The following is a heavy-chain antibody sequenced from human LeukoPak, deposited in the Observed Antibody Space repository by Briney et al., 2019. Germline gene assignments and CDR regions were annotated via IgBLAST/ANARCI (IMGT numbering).Heavy chain of an antibody. CDR1: GFTFSSYS. J-gene: IGHJ5*02. V-gene: IGHV3-21*01. CDR2: ISSSSSYI. D-gene: IGHD1-14*01. Sequence: PGGPLRLSCAASGFTFSSYSMNWVRQAPGKGLEWVSSISSSSSYIYYADSVKGRFTISRDNAKNSLYLQMNSLRAEDTAVYYCARGDNWNHGIWFDPWGQGTLVTVSS. CDR3: ARGDNWNHGIWFDP.